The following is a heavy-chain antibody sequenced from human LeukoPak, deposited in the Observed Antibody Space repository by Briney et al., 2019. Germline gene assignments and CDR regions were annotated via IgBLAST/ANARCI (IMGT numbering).Heavy chain of an antibody. CDR2: ISSSSGYM. J-gene: IGHJ4*02. CDR1: GFTFSSYS. D-gene: IGHD3-10*01. CDR3: ARGARGSGTASDY. V-gene: IGHV3-21*01. Sequence: PGGSLRLSCAASGFTFSSYSMNWVRQAPGKGLEWVSSISSSSGYMYYADSVKGRFIISRDNAKNTLHLQMNSLGAEDTAVYYCARGARGSGTASDYWGQGTLVTVSS.